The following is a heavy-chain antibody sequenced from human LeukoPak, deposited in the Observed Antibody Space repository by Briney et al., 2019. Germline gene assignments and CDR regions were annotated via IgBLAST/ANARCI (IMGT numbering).Heavy chain of an antibody. Sequence: GGSLRLSCAASGFTFSSYSLNWVRQAPGKGLEWVSSISSSSSYIYYADSVKGRFTISRDNAKNSLYLQMNSLRAEDTAVYYCARDLLAITMVRGVMDVWGKGTTVTVSS. CDR3: ARDLLAITMVRGVMDV. CDR1: GFTFSSYS. J-gene: IGHJ6*04. D-gene: IGHD3-10*01. V-gene: IGHV3-21*01. CDR2: ISSSSSYI.